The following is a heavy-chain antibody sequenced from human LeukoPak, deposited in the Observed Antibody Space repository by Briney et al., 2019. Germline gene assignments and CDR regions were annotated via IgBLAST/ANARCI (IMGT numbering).Heavy chain of an antibody. D-gene: IGHD1-26*01. CDR1: GYTFTSYA. CDR2: ISAYNGNT. J-gene: IGHJ4*02. Sequence: ASVKVSCKASGYTFTSYAMHWVRQAPGQRLEWMGWISAYNGNTNYAQKLQGRVTMTTDTSTSTAYMELRSLRSDDTAVYYCARDDIRSGSPFYYFDYWGQGTLVTVSS. CDR3: ARDDIRSGSPFYYFDY. V-gene: IGHV1-18*01.